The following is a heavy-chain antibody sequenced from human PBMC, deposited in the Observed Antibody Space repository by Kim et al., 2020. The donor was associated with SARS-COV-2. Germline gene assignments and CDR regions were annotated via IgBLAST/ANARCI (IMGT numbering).Heavy chain of an antibody. D-gene: IGHD2-15*01. CDR3: ASLVAATLWFDP. V-gene: IGHV4-39*01. CDR2: IYYSGST. CDR1: GGSISSSSYY. Sequence: SETLSLTCTVSGGSISSSSYYWGSIRQPPGKGLEWIGSIYYSGSTYYNPSLKSRVTISVDTSKNQFSLKLSSVTAADTAVYYCASLVAATLWFDPWGQGTLVTVSS. J-gene: IGHJ5*02.